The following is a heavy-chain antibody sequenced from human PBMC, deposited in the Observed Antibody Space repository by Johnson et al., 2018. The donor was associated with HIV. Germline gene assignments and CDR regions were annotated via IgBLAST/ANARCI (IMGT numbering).Heavy chain of an antibody. CDR3: ARAHLIFPKNAFDF. CDR1: GFTLGSYD. J-gene: IGHJ3*01. Sequence: MQLVESGGGLVQRGGSLRLSCEASGFTLGSYDMHWVRQAAGKGLEWVSEIDSDGETYYADSVKGRFTISRDNAKNSLYLQMNNLRVEDTAVYFCARAHLIFPKNAFDFWGQGTMVTVSS. D-gene: IGHD3-3*02. CDR2: IDSDGET. V-gene: IGHV3-13*01.